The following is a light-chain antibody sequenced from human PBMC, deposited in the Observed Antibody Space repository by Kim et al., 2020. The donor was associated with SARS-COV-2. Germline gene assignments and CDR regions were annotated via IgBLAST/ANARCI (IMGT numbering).Light chain of an antibody. J-gene: IGKJ4*01. CDR1: QRITSY. V-gene: IGKV3-11*01. CDR2: DAS. CDR3: QQRNSWPLT. Sequence: LSPRERATLSCRARQRITSYLAWYQQKPGQAPRLLSYDASTRATGIPGRFSGSGSGTDFTLTISSLEPEDFAVYYCQQRNSWPLTFGGGTKVDIK.